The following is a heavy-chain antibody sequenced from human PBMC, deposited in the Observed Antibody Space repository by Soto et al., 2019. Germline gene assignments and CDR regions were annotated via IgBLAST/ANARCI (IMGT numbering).Heavy chain of an antibody. V-gene: IGHV3-9*01. CDR3: AKDRACGLWFDP. CDR2: ISWNSGSI. D-gene: IGHD1-26*01. CDR1: GFTFDDYA. J-gene: IGHJ5*02. Sequence: EVQLVESGGGLVQPGRSLRLSCAASGFTFDDYAMHWVRQAPGKGLEWVSGISWNSGSIGYADSVKGRFTISRDNAKNSLYLQMNSLRAEDTALYYCAKDRACGLWFDPWGQGTLVTVSS.